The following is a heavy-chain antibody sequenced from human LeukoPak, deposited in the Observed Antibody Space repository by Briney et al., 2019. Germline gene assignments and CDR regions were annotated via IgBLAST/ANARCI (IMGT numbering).Heavy chain of an antibody. CDR2: ISPGSGAT. CDR1: RYXLTGYD. J-gene: IGHJ4*02. D-gene: IGHD5-24*01. Sequence: ASVKVSCKGSRYXLTGYDINWVRQAPGEGLEWMGRISPGSGATNYAQTFQGRVAMTRDTSMNTVYLELTTLRSDDTAVYYCARDSTVRGYKHFDYWGQGTLVTVSS. CDR3: ARDSTVRGYKHFDY. V-gene: IGHV1-2*06.